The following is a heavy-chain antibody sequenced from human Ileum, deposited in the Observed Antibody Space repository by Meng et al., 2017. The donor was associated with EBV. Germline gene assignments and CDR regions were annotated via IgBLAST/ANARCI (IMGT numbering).Heavy chain of an antibody. Sequence: VQRQGSALGRCTLSETLSLPRALSGGPISSSDWWSWVRQPPGKGLEWIGEPSHSGSTNYSPSLKRRVTISLDKSKNQLSLKLNSVTAADTAVYYCASSDYYRSDYWGQGTLVTVSS. J-gene: IGHJ4*02. D-gene: IGHD3-22*01. CDR2: PSHSGST. V-gene: IGHV4-4*02. CDR3: ASSDYYRSDY. CDR1: GGPISSSDW.